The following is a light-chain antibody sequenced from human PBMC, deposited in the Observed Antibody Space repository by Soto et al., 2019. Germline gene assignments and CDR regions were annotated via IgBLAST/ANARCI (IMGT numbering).Light chain of an antibody. CDR3: QQYNYYRT. CDR2: EAS. J-gene: IGKJ1*01. CDR1: ESVSSR. V-gene: IGKV1-5*03. Sequence: DIQMTQSPFSLSASVGDRVTITCRASESVSSRLAWYQQKPGKAPKLLISEASSVESGVPSRFSGSGSGTEFTLTISSLQPDEFATYYCQQYNYYRTFGQGTEVEMK.